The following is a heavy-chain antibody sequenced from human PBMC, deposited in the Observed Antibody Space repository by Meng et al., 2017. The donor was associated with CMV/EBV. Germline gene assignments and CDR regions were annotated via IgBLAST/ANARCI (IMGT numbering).Heavy chain of an antibody. J-gene: IGHJ4*02. D-gene: IGHD2-2*02. Sequence: GGSLRLSCAASGFTFSSYWTSWVRQAPGKGLEWVANINQGGSEKYYVDSVKGRFTMSRDNAKNSLYLQMSSLTAEDTAVYYCARYCTNTGCYIYDYWGQGTLVTVSS. CDR3: ARYCTNTGCYIYDY. CDR2: INQGGSEK. CDR1: GFTFSSYW. V-gene: IGHV3-7*01.